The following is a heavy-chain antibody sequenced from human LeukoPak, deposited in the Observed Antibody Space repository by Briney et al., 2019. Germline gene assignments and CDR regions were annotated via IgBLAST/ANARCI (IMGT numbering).Heavy chain of an antibody. V-gene: IGHV4-4*07. D-gene: IGHD3-16*01. CDR1: GGSISSYY. CDR2: LNIGGST. Sequence: SETLSLTCTLSGGSISSYYWSWIRQPAGKGLEYIGRLNIGGSTNYNPPLKGRVTMSLDTSKNEFSLKMNSVTAADTAVYYCARDLGFGVVDLGYWGQGILVTVSS. J-gene: IGHJ4*02. CDR3: ARDLGFGVVDLGY.